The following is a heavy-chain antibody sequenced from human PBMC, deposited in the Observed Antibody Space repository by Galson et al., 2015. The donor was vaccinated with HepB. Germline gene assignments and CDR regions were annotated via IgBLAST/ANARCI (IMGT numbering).Heavy chain of an antibody. J-gene: IGHJ4*02. CDR1: GGSFSGYY. CDR3: ARATAAGYFDY. CDR2: INHSGST. Sequence: QVQLQESGPGLVKPSETLSLTCAVYGGSFSGYYWSWIRQPPGKGLEWIGEINHSGSTSYNPSLKSRVTISVDTSKNQFSLKLSSVTAADTAVYYCARATAAGYFDYWGQGTLVTVSS. D-gene: IGHD6-13*01. V-gene: IGHV4-34*01.